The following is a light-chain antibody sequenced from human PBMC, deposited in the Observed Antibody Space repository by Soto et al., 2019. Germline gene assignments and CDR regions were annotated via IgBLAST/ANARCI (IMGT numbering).Light chain of an antibody. J-gene: IGKJ1*01. CDR2: KAS. V-gene: IGKV1-5*03. CDR3: QHYNSYSEA. Sequence: DIQMTQSPSTLSGSVGDGVTITCRASQTISSWLAWYQQKPGKAPKLLIYKASTLKSGVTSRFSGSVSGTKFTLTISSLQPDYFALDYCQHYNSYSEAFDQGTNVDIK. CDR1: QTISSW.